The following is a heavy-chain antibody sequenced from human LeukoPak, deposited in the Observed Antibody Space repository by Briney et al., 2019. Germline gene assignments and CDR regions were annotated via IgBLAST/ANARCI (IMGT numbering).Heavy chain of an antibody. V-gene: IGHV4-34*01. CDR2: INHSGST. CDR3: ARRGYSYGYRYLNY. J-gene: IGHJ4*02. CDR1: GGSFSGYY. Sequence: SETLSLTCAVYGGSFSGYYWSWIRQPPGKGLEWIGEINHSGSTNYNPSLKSRVTISVDSSKNQFSLKLSSVTAADTAVYYCARRGYSYGYRYLNYWGQGTLVTVSS. D-gene: IGHD5-18*01.